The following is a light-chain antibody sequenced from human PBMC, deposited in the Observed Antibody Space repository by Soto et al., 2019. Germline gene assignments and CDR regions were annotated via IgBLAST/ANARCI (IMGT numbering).Light chain of an antibody. V-gene: IGLV1-44*01. Sequence: QPVLTQSPSASGTPGQRVTISCSGSSSNIGSNTVDWYQQLPGTAPKLLIYSNNQRPSGVPDRFSGSKSGTSASLAISGLQSEDEAAYYCAAWDDSLHGVVFGGGTQLTVL. CDR2: SNN. J-gene: IGLJ2*01. CDR3: AAWDDSLHGVV. CDR1: SSNIGSNT.